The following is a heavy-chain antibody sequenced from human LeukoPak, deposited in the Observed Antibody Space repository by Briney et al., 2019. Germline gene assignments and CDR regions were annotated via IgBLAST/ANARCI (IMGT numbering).Heavy chain of an antibody. Sequence: GGSLRLSCAASGFTFSSYAMHWVRQAPGKGLEWVAVISYDGSNKYYADSVKGRFTISGDSSKNTLYLQMNSLRAEDTAVYYCASRIAVHPQYWGQGTLVTVSS. CDR3: ASRIAVHPQY. J-gene: IGHJ4*02. V-gene: IGHV3-30-3*01. CDR2: ISYDGSNK. D-gene: IGHD6-19*01. CDR1: GFTFSSYA.